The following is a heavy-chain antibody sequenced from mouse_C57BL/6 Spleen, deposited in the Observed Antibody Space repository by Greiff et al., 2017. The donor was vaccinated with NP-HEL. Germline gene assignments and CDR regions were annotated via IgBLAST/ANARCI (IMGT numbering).Heavy chain of an antibody. CDR1: GYTFTSYW. Sequence: QVQLQQSGAELVMPGASVKLSCKASGYTFTSYWMHWVKQRPGQGLEWIGEIDPSDSYTNYNQKFKGKSTLTVDKSSSTAYMQLSSLTSEDSAVYYCARYPYSSYDPYAMDYWGQGTSVTVSS. CDR3: ARYPYSSYDPYAMDY. CDR2: IDPSDSYT. V-gene: IGHV1-69*01. D-gene: IGHD2-12*01. J-gene: IGHJ4*01.